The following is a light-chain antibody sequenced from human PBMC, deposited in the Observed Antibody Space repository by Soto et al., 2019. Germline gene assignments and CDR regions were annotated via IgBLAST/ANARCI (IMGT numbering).Light chain of an antibody. J-gene: IGLJ3*02. V-gene: IGLV1-47*02. CDR1: SSNIGTNY. Sequence: QSVLTQPPSASGTPGQRVTISCSGSSSNIGTNYIYWYQHLPGVAPKLLIYTSDQQPSGVPDRFSGYKSGTSASLAISGLRSADAADYYCATWDASLSGLKWVFGGGTKLTVL. CDR3: ATWDASLSGLKWV. CDR2: TSD.